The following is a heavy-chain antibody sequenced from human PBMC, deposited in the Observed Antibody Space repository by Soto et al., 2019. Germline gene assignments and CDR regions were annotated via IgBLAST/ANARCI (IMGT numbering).Heavy chain of an antibody. V-gene: IGHV2-5*02. D-gene: IGHD3-10*01. Sequence: QITLKESGPTLVKPTQTLTLTCTFSGFSLSTSGVGVGWIRQPTGKALEWLALIYWDDDKRYSPSLKSRLTITKDTSKNQVVLTMTNMDPVDTATYYCALTYYGSGSYYNVRWFDPWGQGTLVTVSS. CDR1: GFSLSTSGVG. CDR3: ALTYYGSGSYYNVRWFDP. J-gene: IGHJ5*02. CDR2: IYWDDDK.